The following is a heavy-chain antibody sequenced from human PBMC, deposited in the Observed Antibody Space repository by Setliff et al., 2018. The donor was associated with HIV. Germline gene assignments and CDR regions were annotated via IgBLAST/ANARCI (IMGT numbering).Heavy chain of an antibody. D-gene: IGHD3-9*01. Sequence: ASETLSFTCSVSGYSISSGYYWGWIRQPPGKGLEWIGYIYHSGSTYYNPSLKSPVTISVDTSKNQFSLKLSFVTAADTAVYYCARSLRYFDWSLRRPSHDAFDFWGQGTMVTV. CDR1: GYSISSGYY. V-gene: IGHV4-38-2*02. CDR3: ARSLRYFDWSLRRPSHDAFDF. J-gene: IGHJ3*01. CDR2: IYHSGST.